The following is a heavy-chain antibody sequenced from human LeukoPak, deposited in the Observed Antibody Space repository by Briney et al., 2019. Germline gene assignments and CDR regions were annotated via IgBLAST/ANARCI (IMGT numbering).Heavy chain of an antibody. Sequence: DPGGSLRLSCAASGFTFNTYALHWVRQAPGKGLEWVAVVSYDGGAKYYADSVKGRFTTSRDNSKNTVDLQMYSLRAEDSAVYYCARSLGSGWIHLVEYWGQGTLVTVS. CDR3: ARSLGSGWIHLVEY. CDR2: VSYDGGAK. CDR1: GFTFNTYA. J-gene: IGHJ4*01. D-gene: IGHD6-19*01. V-gene: IGHV3-30*03.